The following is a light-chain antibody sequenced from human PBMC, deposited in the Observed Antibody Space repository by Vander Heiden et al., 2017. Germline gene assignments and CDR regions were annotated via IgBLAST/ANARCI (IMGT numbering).Light chain of an antibody. V-gene: IGKV1-5*03. CDR3: QQYYTYPLT. CDR2: KAS. Sequence: DILMTQSPSTLSASVGDRATISCPASRTISSWLACYQKQAGKSPMLLLNKASSVGSGVSSMCSGSGWGTEFILTISSLQPDDFATHYGQQYYTYPLTFGPGTKVDIK. CDR1: RTISSW. J-gene: IGKJ3*01.